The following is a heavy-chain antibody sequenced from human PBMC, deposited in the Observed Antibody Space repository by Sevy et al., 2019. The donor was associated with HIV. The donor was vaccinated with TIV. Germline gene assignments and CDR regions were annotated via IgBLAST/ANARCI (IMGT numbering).Heavy chain of an antibody. J-gene: IGHJ4*02. CDR1: GFTFSDYY. Sequence: GGSLRLSCAASGFTFSDYYMSWIRQAPGKGLEWVSYISNSGSTIYYADSVKGRFSISRDNPKNSLYLQMNNLRAEDTAVDYCARLFRGTSIGPSYYAGFDWWGPGTLVTVSS. CDR2: ISNSGSTI. D-gene: IGHD3-22*01. V-gene: IGHV3-11*04. CDR3: ARLFRGTSIGPSYYAGFDW.